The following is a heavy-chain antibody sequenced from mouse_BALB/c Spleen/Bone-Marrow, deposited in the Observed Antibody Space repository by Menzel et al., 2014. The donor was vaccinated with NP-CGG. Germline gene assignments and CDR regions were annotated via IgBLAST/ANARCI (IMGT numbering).Heavy chain of an antibody. J-gene: IGHJ2*01. V-gene: IGHV1-54*03. D-gene: IGHD4-1*01. CDR3: ARRLTGTLYFDY. CDR1: GYAFTNYL. Sequence: VQLQQSRAELVRPGTSVKVSCKASGYAFTNYLIEWVKQRPGQGLGWIGVINPGSGATNYNENFKGKATLTADKSSSTPYMQLSSLTSDDSAVYFCARRLTGTLYFDYWGQGTTLTVSS. CDR2: INPGSGAT.